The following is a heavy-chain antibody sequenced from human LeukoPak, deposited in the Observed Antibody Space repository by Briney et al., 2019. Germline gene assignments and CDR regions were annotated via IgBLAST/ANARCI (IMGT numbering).Heavy chain of an antibody. D-gene: IGHD3-3*01. V-gene: IGHV4-39*01. CDR3: ARHDHGFWSGYGDTFRM. CDR1: GGAISSSNYY. CDR2: IYYSGTT. J-gene: IGHJ3*02. Sequence: SETLSLTXTVSGGAISSSNYYWGWIRQPPGMGLEWIGSIYYSGTTSYNSSLKSRVTICVDTAKNQFSLTVTSVTTADTAVYYCARHDHGFWSGYGDTFRMWGQGTTVTVSS.